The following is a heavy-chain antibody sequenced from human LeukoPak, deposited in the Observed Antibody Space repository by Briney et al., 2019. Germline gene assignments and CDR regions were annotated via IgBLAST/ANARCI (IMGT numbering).Heavy chain of an antibody. J-gene: IGHJ4*02. V-gene: IGHV4-61*02. CDR2: IDTSGNT. CDR1: TGSVSSGTYN. Sequence: SQTLSLTCTVSTGSVSSGTYNWTWIRQPAGKGLEWIGRIDTSGNTNYNPSLKSRVTMSLDTSKNHFSLRLSSVTAADTAVYYCARERYYDSSGFDYWGQGTLVTVSS. CDR3: ARERYYDSSGFDY. D-gene: IGHD3-22*01.